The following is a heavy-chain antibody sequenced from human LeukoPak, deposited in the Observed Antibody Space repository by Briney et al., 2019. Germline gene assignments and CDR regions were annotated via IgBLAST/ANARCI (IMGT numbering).Heavy chain of an antibody. CDR1: GFTFSSYW. Sequence: GGSLRLSCAASGFTFSSYWMHWVRQAPGKGLVWVSRINSDGSSTSYADSVKGRFTISRDNSKNTLYLQMNSLRAEDTAVYYCAKVPPSPGWWYFDLWGRGTLVTVSS. J-gene: IGHJ2*01. V-gene: IGHV3-74*01. CDR2: INSDGSST. CDR3: AKVPPSPGWWYFDL.